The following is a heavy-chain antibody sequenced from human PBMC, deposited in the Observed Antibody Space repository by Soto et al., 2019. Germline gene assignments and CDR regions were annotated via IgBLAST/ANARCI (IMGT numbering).Heavy chain of an antibody. D-gene: IGHD2-15*01. CDR2: ISAGGDGA. J-gene: IGHJ4*02. V-gene: IGHV3-23*01. CDR1: GFTFSSHA. CDR3: ARDLWWYLH. Sequence: EVQLLESGGGLVQPGGALRLSCAASGFTFSSHAMSCVRHAPGRGLEWVSSISAGGDGAYYADSVKGRFTISRANSNNTLYLQMNSLRTEDTAVYYCARDLWWYLHWGQGTLVTVSS.